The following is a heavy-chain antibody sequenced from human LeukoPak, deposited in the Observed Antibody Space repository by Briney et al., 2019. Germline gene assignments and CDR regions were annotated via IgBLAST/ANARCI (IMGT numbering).Heavy chain of an antibody. J-gene: IGHJ4*02. V-gene: IGHV1-2*02. CDR1: GYTITGYY. CDR3: ARDSGSYSVDF. D-gene: IGHD1-26*01. Sequence: ASVKVSCKASGYTITGYYMHWVRQAPGQGLEWMGWINPTSGGTNYAQKFQGRVTMTRDTSISTAYMEVSRLKSDDTAVYYCARDSGSYSVDFWGQGTLVTVSS. CDR2: INPTSGGT.